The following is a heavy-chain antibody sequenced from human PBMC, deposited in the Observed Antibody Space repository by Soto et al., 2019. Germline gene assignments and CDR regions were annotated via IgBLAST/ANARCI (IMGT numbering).Heavy chain of an antibody. J-gene: IGHJ4*02. CDR2: IYYSGST. D-gene: IGHD3-16*01. CDR1: GGPISSYY. CDR3: ARTWGSTNGY. Sequence: SSETLSLTCTVSGGPISSYYWSWIRQPPGKGLEWIGYIYYSGSTNYNPSLKSRVTISVDTSKNQFSLKLSSVTAADTAVYYCARTWGSTNGYWGRGTLVTVSS. V-gene: IGHV4-59*01.